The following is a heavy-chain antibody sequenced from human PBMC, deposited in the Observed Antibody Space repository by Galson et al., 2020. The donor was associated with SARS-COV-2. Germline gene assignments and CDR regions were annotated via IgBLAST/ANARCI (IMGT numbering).Heavy chain of an antibody. CDR3: ARDKSAGHMEMSTDPIGCARMNV. V-gene: IGHV4-31*03. J-gene: IGHJ6*02. CDR2: IFHSGST. D-gene: IGHD2-8*02. Sequence: ASETLSLTCTVPGDSISSGDYYWSWIRQHPGKGLEWIGTIFHSGSTYYNPSLKSRLSMSVDTSNNHFSLELNSVTAADTAVYHCARDKSAGHMEMSTDPIGCARMNVWGAGTSDTV. CDR1: GDSISSGDYY.